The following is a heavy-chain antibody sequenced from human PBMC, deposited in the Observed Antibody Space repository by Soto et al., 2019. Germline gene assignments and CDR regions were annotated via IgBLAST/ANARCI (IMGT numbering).Heavy chain of an antibody. Sequence: QITLKESGPTLVKPTQTLTLTCSFSGFSLSTTGVGVGWIRQSPGKALEWLAIIYWDNDKRYSPSLKSRVTINQDTSKNQVVLTVTNMDPVDTGTYYCARSLWFGELHWGQGALVTVSS. CDR2: IYWDNDK. CDR3: ARSLWFGELH. J-gene: IGHJ4*02. V-gene: IGHV2-5*02. CDR1: GFSLSTTGVG. D-gene: IGHD3-10*01.